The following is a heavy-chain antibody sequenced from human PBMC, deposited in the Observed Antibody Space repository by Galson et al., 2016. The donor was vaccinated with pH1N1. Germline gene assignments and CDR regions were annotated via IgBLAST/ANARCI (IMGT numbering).Heavy chain of an antibody. CDR1: GGTFSSHA. V-gene: IGHV1-69*13. Sequence: SVKVSCKASGGTFSSHAISWVRQAPGQGLEWMGGIIGMFGTTNYAQKFQGRVTITADEFTSTAYMELNNLRSEDTAVYYCARGSGYSGTYGNAFDIWGQGTTVTVSS. J-gene: IGHJ3*02. D-gene: IGHD1-26*01. CDR2: IIGMFGTT. CDR3: ARGSGYSGTYGNAFDI.